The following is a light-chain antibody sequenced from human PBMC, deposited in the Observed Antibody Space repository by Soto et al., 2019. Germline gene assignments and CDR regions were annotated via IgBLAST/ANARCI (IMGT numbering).Light chain of an antibody. CDR1: QSINSF. CDR3: QQRSDWPLT. J-gene: IGKJ4*01. CDR2: DAS. Sequence: EIVLTQSPAILSLSPGERATLSCRASQSINSFLAWYQQKPGQAPRLLIYDASSRATGIPARFSGSGSGTEFTLTISSLEPDDFAVYYCQQRSDWPLTFGGGTKVEIK. V-gene: IGKV3-11*01.